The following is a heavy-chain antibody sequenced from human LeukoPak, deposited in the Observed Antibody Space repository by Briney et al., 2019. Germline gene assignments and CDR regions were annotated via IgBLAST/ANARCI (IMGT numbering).Heavy chain of an antibody. D-gene: IGHD3-22*01. J-gene: IGHJ3*02. Sequence: GGSLRLSCAASGFTFSSYGMHWVRQAPDKGLEWVAVIWYDGSNKYYADSVKGRFTISRDNSKNTLYLQMNSLRAEDTAVYYCAREDDSSGYHAFDIWGQGTMVTVSS. CDR3: AREDDSSGYHAFDI. CDR1: GFTFSSYG. CDR2: IWYDGSNK. V-gene: IGHV3-33*01.